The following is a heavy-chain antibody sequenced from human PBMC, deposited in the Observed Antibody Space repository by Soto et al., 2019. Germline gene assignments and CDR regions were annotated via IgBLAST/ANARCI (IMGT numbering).Heavy chain of an antibody. D-gene: IGHD3-3*01. V-gene: IGHV3-7*01. CDR2: IKQDGSEK. CDR3: ARDVVSAFDY. J-gene: IGHJ4*02. Sequence: QRLSCAASGFTFSSSWMSWVRQAPGKGLEWVANIKQDGSEKYYVESVKGRFTISRDNAKNSLYLQMNSLRAEDTAVYYCARDVVSAFDYGGQGTLVTVSS. CDR1: GFTFSSSW.